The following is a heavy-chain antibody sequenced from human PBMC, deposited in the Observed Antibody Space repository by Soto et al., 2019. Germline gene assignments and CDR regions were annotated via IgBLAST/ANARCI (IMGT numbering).Heavy chain of an antibody. V-gene: IGHV3-33*06. D-gene: IGHD1-26*01. Sequence: PVGSLRLSCVASGFTFSNFGMHWVRQAPGKGLEWVAVISNDENIKQYADSVRGRFAISRDSSNNTLYLRMNSLRAEDTAIYYCAKDLRYSGSFRPDYWGQGTLVTVSS. CDR1: GFTFSNFG. CDR2: ISNDENIK. J-gene: IGHJ4*02. CDR3: AKDLRYSGSFRPDY.